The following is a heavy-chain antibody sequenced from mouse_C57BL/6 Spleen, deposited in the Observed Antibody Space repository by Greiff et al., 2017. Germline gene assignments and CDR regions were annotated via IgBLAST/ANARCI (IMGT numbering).Heavy chain of an antibody. D-gene: IGHD1-1*01. CDR1: GFSFTSYG. CDR2: IWGDGST. V-gene: IGHV2-3*01. J-gene: IGHJ2*01. Sequence: VKLMESGPGLAAPSQSLSITCSVSGFSFTSYGVSWVRQPPGKGLEWLGVIWGDGSTNYHSALISRLSISQDNSKSQVFLNLNSLHTDDTATYYCAKLNYYVYYFDYWGQGTTLTVSS. CDR3: AKLNYYVYYFDY.